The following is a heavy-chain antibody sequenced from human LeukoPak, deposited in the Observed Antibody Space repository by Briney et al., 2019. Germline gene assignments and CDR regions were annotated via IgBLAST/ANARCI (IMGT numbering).Heavy chain of an antibody. CDR2: IYYSGST. CDR3: ARHLIEVVVAANSWFDP. Sequence: ASETLSLTCTVSDGSISSSSYYWGWIRQPPGKGLEWIGSIYYSGSTYYNPSLKSRVTISVDTSKNQFSLKLSSVTAADTAVYYFARHLIEVVVAANSWFDPWGQGTLVTVSS. CDR1: DGSISSSSYY. J-gene: IGHJ5*02. V-gene: IGHV4-39*01. D-gene: IGHD2-15*01.